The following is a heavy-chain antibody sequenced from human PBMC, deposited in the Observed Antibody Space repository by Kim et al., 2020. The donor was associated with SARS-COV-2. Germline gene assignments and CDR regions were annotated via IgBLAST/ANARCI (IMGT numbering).Heavy chain of an antibody. J-gene: IGHJ6*02. D-gene: IGHD6-6*01. V-gene: IGHV3-23*01. CDR1: GFTFSGYA. CDR3: ADLSIATSIYGMDV. Sequence: GGSLRLSCAASGFTFSGYAMSWVRQAPGTGLEWVSTISGSGGSTYYADSVKGRFTISRDNYKNTLYLQMNSLRAEDTAVYYCADLSIATSIYGMDVWGQGTTVTVSS. CDR2: ISGSGGST.